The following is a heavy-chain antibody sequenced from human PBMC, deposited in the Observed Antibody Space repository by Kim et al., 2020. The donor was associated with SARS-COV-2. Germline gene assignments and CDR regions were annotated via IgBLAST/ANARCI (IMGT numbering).Heavy chain of an antibody. Sequence: PSLKSRVTISVDTSKNQFSLKLSSVTAADTAVYYCARDGAMVRGWNWFDPWGQGTLVTVSS. J-gene: IGHJ5*02. D-gene: IGHD3-10*01. CDR3: ARDGAMVRGWNWFDP. V-gene: IGHV4-31*02.